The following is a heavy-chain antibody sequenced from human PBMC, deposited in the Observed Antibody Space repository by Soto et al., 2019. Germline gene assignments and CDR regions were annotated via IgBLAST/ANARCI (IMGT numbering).Heavy chain of an antibody. V-gene: IGHV3-23*01. CDR2: ISGSGIST. CDR3: AKNSESSAYSAFDY. CDR1: GLTFSSYA. D-gene: IGHD3-22*01. Sequence: EVQLLESGGGLVQPGGSLRLSCAASGLTFSSYAMSWVRQAPGKGLEWVSGISGSGISTYYADSVKGRFTISRDNSKNTLYLHMNSLRGEDTAVYYCAKNSESSAYSAFDYWGQGTRVTVSS. J-gene: IGHJ4*02.